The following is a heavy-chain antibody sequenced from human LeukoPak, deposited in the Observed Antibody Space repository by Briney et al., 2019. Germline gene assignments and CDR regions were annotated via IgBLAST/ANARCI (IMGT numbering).Heavy chain of an antibody. Sequence: GGSLRLSCAASGFTFDDYAMHWVRQAPGKGLEWVSGISWNSGSIGYADSVKGRFTISRDNAKNSLYLQMNSLRAEDMALYYCAKGTWIQLLDAFDIWGQGTMVTVSS. D-gene: IGHD5-18*01. J-gene: IGHJ3*02. CDR2: ISWNSGSI. CDR1: GFTFDDYA. V-gene: IGHV3-9*03. CDR3: AKGTWIQLLDAFDI.